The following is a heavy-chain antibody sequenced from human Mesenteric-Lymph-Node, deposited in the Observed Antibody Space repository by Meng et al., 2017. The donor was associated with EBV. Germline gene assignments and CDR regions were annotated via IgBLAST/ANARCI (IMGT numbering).Heavy chain of an antibody. V-gene: IGHV4-4*02. D-gene: IGHD1-7*01. CDR2: VFHIGST. CDR3: ARVSEISGTWLDC. Sequence: QGQLQESGPGLGKPSGTLSLTCAVSGGSISGNNWWSWIRQPPGKGLEWIGEVFHIGSTNYNPSLKSRVTISLDKSKNQFSLKLTSVTAADTAVYFCARVSEISGTWLDCWGQGTLVTVSS. CDR1: GGSISGNNW. J-gene: IGHJ1*01.